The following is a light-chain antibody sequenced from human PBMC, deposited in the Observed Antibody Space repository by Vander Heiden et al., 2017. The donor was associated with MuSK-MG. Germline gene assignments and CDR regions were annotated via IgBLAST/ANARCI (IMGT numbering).Light chain of an antibody. Sequence: DIQMTQSPSSLSASVGDRVTITCRASQSISSWLAWYQLKPGTAPKLLIYKASTLESGVPSRFSGSGSGTEFTLTISSLQPDDFAIYYCQHDNNYSETFGQGTKVEIK. CDR3: QHDNNYSET. CDR2: KAS. CDR1: QSISSW. V-gene: IGKV1-5*03. J-gene: IGKJ1*01.